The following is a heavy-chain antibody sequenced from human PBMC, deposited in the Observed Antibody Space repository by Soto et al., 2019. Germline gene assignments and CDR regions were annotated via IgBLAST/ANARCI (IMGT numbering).Heavy chain of an antibody. D-gene: IGHD2-2*01. V-gene: IGHV4-28*03. CDR1: GYSISSSNW. J-gene: IGHJ3*02. Sequence: QVQLQESGPGLVKPSDTLSLICAVSGYSISSSNWWGWSRQPPGKGLEWIGNNYYSGSAYYNPSLKSRVTMSVDTTKNQFSLKLTSVTAVDTAVYYCARGDYAKAFDIWGQGTTVTVSS. CDR2: NYYSGSA. CDR3: ARGDYAKAFDI.